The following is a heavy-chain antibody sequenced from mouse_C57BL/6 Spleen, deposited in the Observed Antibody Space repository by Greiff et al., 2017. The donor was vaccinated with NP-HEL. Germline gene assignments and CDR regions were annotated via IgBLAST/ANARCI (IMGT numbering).Heavy chain of an antibody. CDR2: IWTGGGT. D-gene: IGHD1-1*01. CDR3: ARSYYGSNYWYFDV. V-gene: IGHV2-9-1*01. CDR1: GFSLTSYA. Sequence: VKLVESGPGLVAPSQSLSITCTVSGFSLTSYAISWVRQPPGKGLEWLGVIWTGGGTNYNSALKSRLSISKDNSKSQVFLKMNSLQTDDTARYYCARSYYGSNYWYFDVWGTGTTVTVSS. J-gene: IGHJ1*03.